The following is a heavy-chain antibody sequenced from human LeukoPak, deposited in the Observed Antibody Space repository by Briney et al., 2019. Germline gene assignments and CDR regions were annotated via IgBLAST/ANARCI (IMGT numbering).Heavy chain of an antibody. V-gene: IGHV1-69*05. Sequence: ASVKVSCKASGGTFSSYAISWVRQAPGQGLEWMGGIIPIFGTANYAQKFQGRVTITTDESTSTAYMELCSLRSEDTAVYYCARDRGRDGYNYVFDYWGQGTLVTVSS. D-gene: IGHD5-24*01. CDR3: ARDRGRDGYNYVFDY. J-gene: IGHJ4*02. CDR1: GGTFSSYA. CDR2: IIPIFGTA.